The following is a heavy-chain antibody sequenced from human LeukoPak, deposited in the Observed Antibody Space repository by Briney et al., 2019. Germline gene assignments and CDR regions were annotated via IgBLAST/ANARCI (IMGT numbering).Heavy chain of an antibody. CDR1: GGSISSYY. V-gene: IGHV4-4*07. D-gene: IGHD4-17*01. Sequence: PSETLSLTCTVSGGSISSYYWSWIRQPAGKGLEWIGRIYTSGSTNYNPSLKSRVTISVDTSKNQFSLKLSSVTAADTAVYYCARDRGGYGDYVYWYFDLWGRGTLVTVSS. CDR2: IYTSGST. J-gene: IGHJ2*01. CDR3: ARDRGGYGDYVYWYFDL.